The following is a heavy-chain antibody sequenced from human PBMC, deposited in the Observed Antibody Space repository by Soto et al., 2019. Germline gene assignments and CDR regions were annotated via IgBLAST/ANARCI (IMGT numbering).Heavy chain of an antibody. Sequence: ASVKVSCKASGYTFTSYDINWVRQATGQGLEWMGWMNPNSGNTGYAQKFQGRVTMTRDTSISTAYMELSSLRSEDTAVYYCARGQQWLDDAFDIWGQGTMVTVSS. J-gene: IGHJ3*02. CDR3: ARGQQWLDDAFDI. V-gene: IGHV1-8*01. D-gene: IGHD6-19*01. CDR2: MNPNSGNT. CDR1: GYTFTSYD.